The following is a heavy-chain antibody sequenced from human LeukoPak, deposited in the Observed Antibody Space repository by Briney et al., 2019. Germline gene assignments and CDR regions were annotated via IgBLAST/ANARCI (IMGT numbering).Heavy chain of an antibody. CDR3: ARGSSAWPRNAFDI. CDR1: GFTFTDYY. J-gene: IGHJ3*02. V-gene: IGHV3-11*01. Sequence: PGGSLRLSCAASGFTFTDYYMNWIRQAPGKRLEWVLYISSSGTATHYADSVRGRFTISRDNANSSLFLQMNSLRVEDTAVYFRARGSSAWPRNAFDIWGQGTMVTAST. CDR2: ISSSGTAT. D-gene: IGHD1-14*01.